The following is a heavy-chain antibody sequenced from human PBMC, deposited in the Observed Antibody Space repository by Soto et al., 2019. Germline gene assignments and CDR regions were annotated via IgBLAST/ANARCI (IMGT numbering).Heavy chain of an antibody. CDR2: ISSSSSYI. Sequence: EVQLVESGGGLVKPGGSLRLSCAASGFTFSSYSMNWVRQSPGKGLEWVSSISSSSSYIYYADSVKGRFTISRDNAKNSLYRQMNSLRAEDTAVYYCAREGGGYHSCSGWLFDYWGQGTLVTVSS. CDR1: GFTFSSYS. D-gene: IGHD6-19*01. V-gene: IGHV3-21*01. J-gene: IGHJ4*02. CDR3: AREGGGYHSCSGWLFDY.